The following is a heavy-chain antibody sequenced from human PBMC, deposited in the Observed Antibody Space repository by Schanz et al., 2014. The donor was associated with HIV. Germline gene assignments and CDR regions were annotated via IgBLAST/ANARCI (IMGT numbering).Heavy chain of an antibody. D-gene: IGHD3-22*01. CDR3: AKVKRFYFDNSGRLDY. CDR1: GFTFSSCA. J-gene: IGHJ4*02. Sequence: QVQLVESGGGVVQPGRSLRLSCAASGFTFSSCAMHWVRQAPGKGLEWVAVIAYDGSNKYYADSVKGRFTISRDNSENTLYVQMNSLRPEDTAVYYCAKVKRFYFDNSGRLDYWGQGTLVIVSS. CDR2: IAYDGSNK. V-gene: IGHV3-30-3*01.